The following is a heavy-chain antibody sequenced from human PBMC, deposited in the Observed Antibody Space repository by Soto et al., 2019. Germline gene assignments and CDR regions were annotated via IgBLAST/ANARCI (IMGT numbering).Heavy chain of an antibody. J-gene: IGHJ5*02. D-gene: IGHD4-17*01. CDR2: ITSRGFT. Sequence: GGSLRLSCVASGITLSDYAMTWVRQTPEKGLEYISSITSRGFTRYADSVKGRFTVSRDNSRNTMSLQMSSLRVDDTAIYYCGRDPNGDHVGAYWFDPWGQGTLVTVSS. CDR3: GRDPNGDHVGAYWFDP. CDR1: GITLSDYA. V-gene: IGHV3-23*01.